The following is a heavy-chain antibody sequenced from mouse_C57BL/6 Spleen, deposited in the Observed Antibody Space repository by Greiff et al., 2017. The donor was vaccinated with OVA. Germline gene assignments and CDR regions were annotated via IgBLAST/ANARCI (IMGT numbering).Heavy chain of an antibody. V-gene: IGHV1-82*01. CDR3: ARKGVVAHWYFDV. Sequence: QVQLQQSGPELVKPGASVKISCKASGYVFSSSWMNWVKQRPGKGLEWIGRIYPGDGDTNYNGKFKGKATLTADKSSSTAYMQLSSLTSEDSAVYFCARKGVVAHWYFDVWGTGTTVTVSS. D-gene: IGHD1-1*01. CDR2: IYPGDGDT. CDR1: GYVFSSSW. J-gene: IGHJ1*03.